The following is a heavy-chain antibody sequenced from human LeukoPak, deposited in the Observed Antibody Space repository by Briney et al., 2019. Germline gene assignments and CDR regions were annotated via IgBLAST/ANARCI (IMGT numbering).Heavy chain of an antibody. J-gene: IGHJ4*02. Sequence: GGSLRLSCAASGFTVSSNYMSWVRQAPGKGLEWVSVIYSGGSTYYADSVKGRFTISRDNSKNTLYLQMNSLRAEDTAVYYCAKDPRSDYVTSFDYWGQGTLVTVSS. D-gene: IGHD3-16*01. V-gene: IGHV3-53*01. CDR3: AKDPRSDYVTSFDY. CDR2: IYSGGST. CDR1: GFTVSSNY.